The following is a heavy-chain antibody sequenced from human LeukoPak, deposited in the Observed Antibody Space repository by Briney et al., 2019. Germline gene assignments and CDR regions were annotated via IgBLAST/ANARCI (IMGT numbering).Heavy chain of an antibody. CDR3: ASPLGSRTFYYYYMDV. V-gene: IGHV1-69*13. CDR1: GGTFSSYA. Sequence: SVKVSCKASGGTFSSYAISWVRQAPGQGLEWMGGIIPIFGTANYAQKFQGRVTITADESTSTAYMELSSLRSEDTAVYYCASPLGSRTFYYYYMDVWGKGTTVTVSS. J-gene: IGHJ6*03. CDR2: IIPIFGTA. D-gene: IGHD1-1*01.